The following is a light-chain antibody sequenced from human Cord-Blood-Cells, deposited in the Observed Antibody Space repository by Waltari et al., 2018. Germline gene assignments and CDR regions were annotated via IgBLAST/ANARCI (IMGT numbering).Light chain of an antibody. Sequence: DIQMTKPPSFVSAYVRDRVTNTCRASQSISSYLNWYQQKPGKAPKLLIYAASSLQSGVPSRFSGSGSGTDFTLTISSLQPEDFATYYCQQSYSTTWTFGQGTKVEIK. V-gene: IGKV1-39*01. CDR3: QQSYSTTWT. CDR2: AAS. CDR1: QSISSY. J-gene: IGKJ1*01.